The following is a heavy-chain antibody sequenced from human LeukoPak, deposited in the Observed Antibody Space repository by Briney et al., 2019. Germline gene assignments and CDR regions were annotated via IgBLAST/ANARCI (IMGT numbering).Heavy chain of an antibody. CDR2: ISAYNGRT. J-gene: IGHJ4*02. CDR3: ARCESGSSWPWELGNN. CDR1: GYTFTSYA. Sequence: ASVMVSCKASGYTFTSYAITWVRQAPGQGLEWMGWISAYNGRTNYAQNLQDRVTLNIDTSASTAYMELRSLKSDDTAVYFCARCESGSSWPWELGNNWGQGTPVTVSS. V-gene: IGHV1-18*01. D-gene: IGHD6-13*01.